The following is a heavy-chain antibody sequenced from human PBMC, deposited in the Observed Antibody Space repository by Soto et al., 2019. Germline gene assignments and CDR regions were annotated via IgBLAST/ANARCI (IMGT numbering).Heavy chain of an antibody. V-gene: IGHV3-30*18. CDR2: ISYDGSNK. D-gene: IGHD6-13*01. CDR1: AFTFSSYG. CDR3: AKAPNSYASTYSSSWYFDY. Sequence: QVQLVESGGGVVQPGRSLRLSCAASAFTFSSYGMHWVRQAPGKGLEWVAVISYDGSNKYYADSVKGRFTISRDNSKNTLYLQMNSLRAEDTAVYYCAKAPNSYASTYSSSWYFDYWGQGTLVTVSS. J-gene: IGHJ4*02.